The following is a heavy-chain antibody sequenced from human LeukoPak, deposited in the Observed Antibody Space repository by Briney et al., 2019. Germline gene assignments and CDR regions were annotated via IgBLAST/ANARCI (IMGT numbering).Heavy chain of an antibody. CDR2: IKQDGSEH. CDR3: ARDAYTNTRRYDH. D-gene: IGHD2-8*01. CDR1: GFTFSSYW. J-gene: IGHJ4*02. Sequence: GGSLRLSCAASGFTFSSYWMSWVRQAPGKGLEWVANIKQDGSEHYYVDSVKGRFTISRDNDKNSLYLQMNSLRAEDTAVYYCARDAYTNTRRYDHWGQGTLVTVSS. V-gene: IGHV3-7*04.